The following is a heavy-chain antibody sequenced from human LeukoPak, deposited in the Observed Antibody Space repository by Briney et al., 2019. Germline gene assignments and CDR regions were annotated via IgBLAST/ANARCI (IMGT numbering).Heavy chain of an antibody. D-gene: IGHD5-24*01. Sequence: SETLSLTCTVSAGSISGNYWSWIRQPPGKGPEWIGYISDRGTTRYNPSLKSRVTISVDTSKNQFSLKMTSVTTADTAIYYCAREGDGYNRPLHDWGQGTLVIVSS. CDR2: ISDRGTT. V-gene: IGHV4-59*01. J-gene: IGHJ4*02. CDR1: AGSISGNY. CDR3: AREGDGYNRPLHD.